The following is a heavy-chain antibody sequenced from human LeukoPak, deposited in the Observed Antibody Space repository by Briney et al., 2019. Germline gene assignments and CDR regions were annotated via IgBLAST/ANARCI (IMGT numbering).Heavy chain of an antibody. CDR3: ARDGENCGGDCYLGY. CDR2: ISAYNGNT. D-gene: IGHD2-21*01. CDR1: GYTFTSYG. J-gene: IGHJ4*02. V-gene: IGHV1-18*01. Sequence: ASVKVSCKASGYTFTSYGISWVRQAPGQGLEWMGWISAYNGNTNYAQKLQGRVTMTTDTSTSTAYMELRSLRSDDTAVYYCARDGENCGGDCYLGYWGQGTLVTVSS.